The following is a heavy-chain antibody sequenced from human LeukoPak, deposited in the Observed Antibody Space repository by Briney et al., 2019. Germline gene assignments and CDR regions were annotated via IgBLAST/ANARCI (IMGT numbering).Heavy chain of an antibody. V-gene: IGHV1-2*02. D-gene: IGHD6-19*01. CDR1: GYTFTGYY. Sequence: ASVKVSCKASGYTFTGYYMHWVRQAPGQGLEWMGWINPNSGGANYAQKFQGRVTMTRDTSISTAYMELSRLRSDDTAVFYCATSSGWKSNIDYWGQGTLVTVSS. J-gene: IGHJ4*02. CDR2: INPNSGGA. CDR3: ATSSGWKSNIDY.